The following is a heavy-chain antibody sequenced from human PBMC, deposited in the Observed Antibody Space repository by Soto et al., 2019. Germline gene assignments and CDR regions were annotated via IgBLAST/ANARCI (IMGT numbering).Heavy chain of an antibody. CDR2: LIPIYGTR. CDR3: ARAERPYGDYDNYYYAMDV. J-gene: IGHJ6*02. CDR1: GGTFSRYA. V-gene: IGHV1-69*13. Sequence: AVKVSCKASGGTFSRYAISWVRLAPGQGLEWIGGLIPIYGTRNYAQKFQGRVTITADESTSTAYMELSSLRSEDTAVYYCARAERPYGDYDNYYYAMDVWDQGTSVTVSS. D-gene: IGHD4-17*01.